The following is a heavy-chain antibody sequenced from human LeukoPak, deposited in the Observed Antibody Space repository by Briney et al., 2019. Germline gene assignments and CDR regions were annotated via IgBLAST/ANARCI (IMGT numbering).Heavy chain of an antibody. D-gene: IGHD5-18*01. Sequence: GESLKISCKGSGYNFTSFWIGWVRQMPGKGLEWMGIIYPGDSETRYSPSFQGQVTISADTSISTAYLQWSSLKASDTAMYYCARHLLGYSYGFLDFWGQGTLVTVSS. CDR2: IYPGDSET. V-gene: IGHV5-51*01. CDR1: GYNFTSFW. CDR3: ARHLLGYSYGFLDF. J-gene: IGHJ4*02.